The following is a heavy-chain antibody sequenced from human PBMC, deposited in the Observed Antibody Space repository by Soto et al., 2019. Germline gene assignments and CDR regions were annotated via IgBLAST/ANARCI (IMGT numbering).Heavy chain of an antibody. J-gene: IGHJ4*02. V-gene: IGHV1-2*02. CDR1: GYTFTGYY. Sequence: ASVKVSCKASGYTFTGYYMHWVRQAPGQGLEWMGWINPNSGGTNYAQKFQGRVTMTRDTSISTAYMELSRLRSDDTAVYYCARASSLAVAAHDLSNWNPVGDFDYWGQGTVVTVSS. CDR2: INPNSGGT. D-gene: IGHD1-1*01. CDR3: ARASSLAVAAHDLSNWNPVGDFDY.